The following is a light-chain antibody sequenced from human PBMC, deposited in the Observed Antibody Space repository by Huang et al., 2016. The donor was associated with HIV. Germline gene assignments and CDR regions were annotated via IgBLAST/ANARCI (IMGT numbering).Light chain of an antibody. CDR2: AAS. CDR3: QQYNTWPPLT. J-gene: IGKJ4*01. V-gene: IGKV3D-15*01. CDR1: QSVHSN. Sequence: EVVMTQSPATLSVSPGERATLSCRASQSVHSNLAWYQQKPGQAPRLLIYAASTRASGIPARFSGSGSGTEFTLTISSLQSEDLAVYYCQQYNTWPPLTFGGGTKVEIK.